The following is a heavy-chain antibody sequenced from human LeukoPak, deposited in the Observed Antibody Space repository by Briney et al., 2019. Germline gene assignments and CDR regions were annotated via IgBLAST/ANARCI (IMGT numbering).Heavy chain of an antibody. CDR3: AGDAGTMIHY. Sequence: GGSLRLPCAVSGFTFSTYWMHWVRQAPGKGLVWVSRINTNGGTTSYADSVKGRFTISRDNAKNTLYLQMSSLRAEDTAVYYCAGDAGTMIHYWGQGTLVTVSS. J-gene: IGHJ4*02. V-gene: IGHV3-74*01. CDR1: GFTFSTYW. CDR2: INTNGGTT. D-gene: IGHD3-22*01.